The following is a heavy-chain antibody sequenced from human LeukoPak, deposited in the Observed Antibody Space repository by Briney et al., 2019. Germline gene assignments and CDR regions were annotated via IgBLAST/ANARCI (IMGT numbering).Heavy chain of an antibody. Sequence: GASVKVSCKASGGTFSSYAISWVRQAPGQGLEWMGGIIPIFGTANYAQKFQGRVTITTDESTSTAYMELSSLRSDDTAVYYCARLDSSLPDVYYMDVWGKGTTVTVSS. V-gene: IGHV1-69*05. CDR2: IIPIFGTA. D-gene: IGHD6-13*01. J-gene: IGHJ6*03. CDR3: ARLDSSLPDVYYMDV. CDR1: GGTFSSYA.